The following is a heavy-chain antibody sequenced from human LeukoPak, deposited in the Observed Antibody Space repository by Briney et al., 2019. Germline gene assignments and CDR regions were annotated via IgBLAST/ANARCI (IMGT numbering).Heavy chain of an antibody. V-gene: IGHV4-31*03. CDR1: GGSTSSGGYY. CDR3: ARVDGYYYDSSGYDL. J-gene: IGHJ4*02. CDR2: IYYSGST. D-gene: IGHD3-22*01. Sequence: SETLSLTCTVSGGSTSSGGYYWSWIRQHPGKGLEWIGYIYYSGSTYYNPSLKSRVTISVDTSKNQFSLKLSSVTAADTAVYYCARVDGYYYDSSGYDLWGQGTLVTVSS.